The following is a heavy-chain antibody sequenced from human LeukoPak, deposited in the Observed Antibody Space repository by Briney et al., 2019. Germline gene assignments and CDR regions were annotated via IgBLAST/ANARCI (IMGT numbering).Heavy chain of an antibody. CDR1: GYKLTNNW. CDR2: IYPGYSDA. CDR3: VRFALTSSLDH. V-gene: IGHV5-51*01. Sequence: GESLKISCKISGYKLTNNWIGWVRQVPGKGLEWMGLIYPGYSDAKYSPSFQGQVTLSVDASISTAYLQLSGLRASDTAIYYCVRFALTSSLDHCGQGTLVTVSS. J-gene: IGHJ5*02. D-gene: IGHD6-13*01.